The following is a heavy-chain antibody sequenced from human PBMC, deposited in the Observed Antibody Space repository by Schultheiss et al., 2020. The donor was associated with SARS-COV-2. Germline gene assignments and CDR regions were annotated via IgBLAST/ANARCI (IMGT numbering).Heavy chain of an antibody. J-gene: IGHJ6*03. D-gene: IGHD6-13*01. CDR2: INHSGST. CDR3: ARERAAGTHYYMDV. V-gene: IGHV4-34*01. Sequence: SETLSLTCAVYGGSFSDYYWSWIRQPPGKGLEWIGEINHSGSTNYNPSLKSRVTISVDTSKNQFSLKLSSVTAADTAVYYCARERAAGTHYYMDVWGKGTTVTVSS. CDR1: GGSFSDYY.